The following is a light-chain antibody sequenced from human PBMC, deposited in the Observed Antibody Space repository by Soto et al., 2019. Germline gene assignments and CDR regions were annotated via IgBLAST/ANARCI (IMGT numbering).Light chain of an antibody. CDR3: QSYDSTLRGLVA. J-gene: IGLJ2*01. Sequence: QPVLTQPPSVSGAPGQRVTISCTGSSSNIGATSDVHWYQQLPGAAPKLLIYGNNNRPSGVPARFSGSKSGTSASLAITGLQVEDEADYYCQSYDSTLRGLVAFGGGTQLTVL. CDR1: SSNIGATSD. CDR2: GNN. V-gene: IGLV1-40*01.